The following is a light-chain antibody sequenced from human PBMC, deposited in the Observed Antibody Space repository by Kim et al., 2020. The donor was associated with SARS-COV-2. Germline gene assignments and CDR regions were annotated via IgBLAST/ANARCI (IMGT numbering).Light chain of an antibody. CDR3: QESYNSPFT. J-gene: IGKJ2*01. V-gene: IGKV1-39*01. CDR1: QTISIY. CDR2: AAS. Sequence: SESVGDRVTITCRSSQTISIYLNWYQHKPGKAPKLLIFAASTLQSGVPSRFSGSGFGTDFTLTISSLQPEDSATYYCQESYNSPFTFGRGTNLEI.